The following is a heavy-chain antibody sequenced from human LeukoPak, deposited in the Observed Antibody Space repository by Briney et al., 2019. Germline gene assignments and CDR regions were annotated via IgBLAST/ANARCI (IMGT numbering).Heavy chain of an antibody. CDR3: ARGVPGTYYYYYMDD. J-gene: IGHJ6*03. V-gene: IGHV1-2*02. CDR2: INPNSGGT. CDR1: GYTFTGFY. Sequence: ASVKVSCKASGYTFTGFYMHWVRQAPGQGLERMGWINPNSGGTNYAQKFQGRVTMTRDTSITTAYMELTRLRSDDTAVYYCARGVPGTYYYYYMDDWGKGTTVTVSS. D-gene: IGHD2-2*01.